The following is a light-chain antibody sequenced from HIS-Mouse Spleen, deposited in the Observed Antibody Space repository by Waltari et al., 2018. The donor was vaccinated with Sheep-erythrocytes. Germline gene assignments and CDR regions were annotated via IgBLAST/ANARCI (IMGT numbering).Light chain of an antibody. CDR1: SSDVGGYNL. CDR2: EGS. Sequence: QSALTQPASVSGSPGQSITISCTGTSSDVGGYNLVSWYQQHPGKAPQLMIYEGSKRPSGVSNRFSGSKSGNTASLTISGLQAEDEADYYCCSYAGSSTPWVFGGGTKLTVL. CDR3: CSYAGSSTPWV. V-gene: IGLV2-23*01. J-gene: IGLJ3*02.